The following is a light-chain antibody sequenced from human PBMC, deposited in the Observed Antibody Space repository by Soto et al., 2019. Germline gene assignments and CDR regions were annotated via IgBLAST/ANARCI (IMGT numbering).Light chain of an antibody. Sequence: VMTQSPGTLSVSLGERAILSCRASQSVSIHLAWYQQKPGQAPTLLIYDTSTRATGIPARFSGSGSGTEFTLTISSLQSEDFAVYYCQQYSNWPPITFGQGTRLEIK. V-gene: IGKV3-15*01. J-gene: IGKJ5*01. CDR1: QSVSIH. CDR3: QQYSNWPPIT. CDR2: DTS.